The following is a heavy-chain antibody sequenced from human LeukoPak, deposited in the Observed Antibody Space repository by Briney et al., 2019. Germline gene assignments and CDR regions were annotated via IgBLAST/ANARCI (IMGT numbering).Heavy chain of an antibody. J-gene: IGHJ6*03. CDR3: ARTRLRGFRFFLGYYYMDV. CDR1: GGSISSSSDY. Sequence: AETLSLTCTVSGGSISSSSDYWGWIRQPRGKVREWIGSIYYSGSTYYNPSRKSRVTISVDTSKNQFSLDLRSVTAAGTAVYCRARTRLRGFRFFLGYYYMDVWGTGNPVTVSS. D-gene: IGHD3-3*01. V-gene: IGHV4-39*01. CDR2: IYYSGST.